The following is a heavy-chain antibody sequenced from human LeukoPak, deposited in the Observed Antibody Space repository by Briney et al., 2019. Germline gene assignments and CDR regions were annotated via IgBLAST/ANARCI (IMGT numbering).Heavy chain of an antibody. J-gene: IGHJ4*02. Sequence: GASVKVSCKASGYTFTTYAMNWVRQAPGQGLEWMGWINTNTGNPTYAQGFTGRFVFSLDTSVSTAYLQISSPKAEDTAVYYCARVFSGGYDRFDCWGQGTLVTVSS. V-gene: IGHV7-4-1*02. CDR2: INTNTGNP. D-gene: IGHD5-12*01. CDR3: ARVFSGGYDRFDC. CDR1: GYTFTTYA.